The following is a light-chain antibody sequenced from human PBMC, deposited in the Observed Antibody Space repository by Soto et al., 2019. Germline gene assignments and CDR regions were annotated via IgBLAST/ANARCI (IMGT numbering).Light chain of an antibody. CDR3: SSYAGSNNYV. Sequence: QSALTQPPSASGSPGQSVTISCTGTSSDVGGCNFVSWYQHHPGKAPKLIIYEVSKRPSGVPDRFSGSKSGNTASLTVSGLQAEDEADYYCSSYAGSNNYVFGTGTKLTVL. J-gene: IGLJ1*01. CDR2: EVS. CDR1: SSDVGGCNF. V-gene: IGLV2-8*01.